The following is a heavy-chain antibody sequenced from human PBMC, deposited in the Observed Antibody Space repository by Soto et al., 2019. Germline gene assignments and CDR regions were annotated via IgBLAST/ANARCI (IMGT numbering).Heavy chain of an antibody. CDR2: INHSGST. V-gene: IGHV4-34*01. CDR1: GGSFSGYY. CDR3: ARGYCSGGSCYSFANYYYYMDV. J-gene: IGHJ6*03. Sequence: PSETLSLTCAVYGGSFSGYYWSWIRQPPGKGLEWIGEINHSGSTNYNPSLKSRVTISVDTSKNQFSLKLSSVTAADTAVYYCARGYCSGGSCYSFANYYYYMDVWGKGTTVTVS. D-gene: IGHD2-15*01.